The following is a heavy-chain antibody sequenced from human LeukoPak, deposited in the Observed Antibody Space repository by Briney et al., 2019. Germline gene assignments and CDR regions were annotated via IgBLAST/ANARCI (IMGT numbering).Heavy chain of an antibody. CDR1: GFTFSSYG. Sequence: GGSLRLSCAASGFTFSSYGMHWVRQAPGKGLEWVAVIWYDGSNKYYADSVKGRFTISRDNSKNTLYLQMNSLRAEDTAVYYCARGRLRGSYLLLDYWGQGTLVTVSS. D-gene: IGHD1-26*01. CDR2: IWYDGSNK. J-gene: IGHJ4*02. V-gene: IGHV3-33*01. CDR3: ARGRLRGSYLLLDY.